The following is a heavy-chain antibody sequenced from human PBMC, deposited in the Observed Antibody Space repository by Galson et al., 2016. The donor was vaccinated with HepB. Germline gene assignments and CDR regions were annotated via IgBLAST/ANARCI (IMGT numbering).Heavy chain of an antibody. CDR2: ISSSGTIK. CDR1: GFTLSDYY. D-gene: IGHD5-18*01. V-gene: IGHV3-11*01. Sequence: SLRLSCAASGFTLSDYYMSWIRQAPGKGLEWVSYISSSGTIKYYTDSVKGRFSISRDNSKNSLYLQMNSLRAEDTAVYYCATDAPLDTALLWPKYDYGIDVWGQGITVTVSS. J-gene: IGHJ6*02. CDR3: ATDAPLDTALLWPKYDYGIDV.